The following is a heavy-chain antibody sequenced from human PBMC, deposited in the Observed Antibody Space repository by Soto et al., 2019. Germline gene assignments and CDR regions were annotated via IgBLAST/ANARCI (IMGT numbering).Heavy chain of an antibody. Sequence: GGSLRLSCAASGFTFSSYAMNWVRQAPGEGLEWVSGISDSGGSTYYADSVKGRFTISRDNSKNTLYLQMNSLRAEDTAVYYCARDYMGYNRFDYWGQGTLVTVSS. CDR1: GFTFSSYA. CDR2: ISDSGGST. D-gene: IGHD1-1*01. J-gene: IGHJ4*02. CDR3: ARDYMGYNRFDY. V-gene: IGHV3-23*01.